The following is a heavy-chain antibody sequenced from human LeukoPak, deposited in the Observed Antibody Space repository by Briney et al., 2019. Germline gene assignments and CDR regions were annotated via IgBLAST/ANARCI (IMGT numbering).Heavy chain of an antibody. Sequence: GGSLRLSCAASGFTFSSYWMHWVRQAPGKGLGWVSRINSDGSSTSYADSVKGRFTISRDNAKNTLYLQMNSLRAEDTAVYYCAKDSLSGFDYWGQGTLVTVSS. CDR1: GFTFSSYW. J-gene: IGHJ4*02. CDR2: INSDGSST. V-gene: IGHV3-74*01. D-gene: IGHD2-15*01. CDR3: AKDSLSGFDY.